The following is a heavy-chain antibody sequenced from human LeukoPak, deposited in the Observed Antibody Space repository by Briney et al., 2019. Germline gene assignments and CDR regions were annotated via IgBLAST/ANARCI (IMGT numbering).Heavy chain of an antibody. V-gene: IGHV3-21*03. CDR1: GFTFSSYS. Sequence: TGGSLRLSCAASGFTFSSYSMNWVRQAPGKGLEWVSSITSSSTYIYYADSVKGRFTTSRDNAKNSLYLQMNSLRGEDTAVYYCTTDGLGHWGQGTLVTVSS. D-gene: IGHD3/OR15-3a*01. CDR3: TTDGLGH. CDR2: ITSSSTYI. J-gene: IGHJ4*02.